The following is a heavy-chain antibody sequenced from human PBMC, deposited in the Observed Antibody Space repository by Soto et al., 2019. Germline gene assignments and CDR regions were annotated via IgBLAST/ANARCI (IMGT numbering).Heavy chain of an antibody. CDR1: GDSVSSSSYY. D-gene: IGHD5-12*01. CDR3: AGGLGYKA. Sequence: QVQLQESGPGLVKPSQTLSLTCTVSGDSVSSSSYYWSWIRQHPGKGLEWIGYIPHSGTTYYNPSLTSRITLSVATSKNQFSLRLSSVTAADTAVYYCAGGLGYKAWGQGTLVTVSS. CDR2: IPHSGTT. V-gene: IGHV4-31*03. J-gene: IGHJ5*02.